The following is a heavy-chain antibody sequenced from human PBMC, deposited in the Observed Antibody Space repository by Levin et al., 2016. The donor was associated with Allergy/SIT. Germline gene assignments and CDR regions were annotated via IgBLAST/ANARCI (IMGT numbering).Heavy chain of an antibody. Sequence: SETLSLTCTVSDYSISSAGFCWSWLRQVPGKGLEWIGCIDNGGTSYYNPSLRHRAAILADPSKNEFSLSVTSVTAADTAVYYCARLWIGIKGFIPWGQGTLVTVSS. V-gene: IGHV4-31*03. CDR2: IDNGGTS. CDR1: DYSISSAGFC. J-gene: IGHJ5*02. D-gene: IGHD1-1*01. CDR3: ARLWIGIKGFIP.